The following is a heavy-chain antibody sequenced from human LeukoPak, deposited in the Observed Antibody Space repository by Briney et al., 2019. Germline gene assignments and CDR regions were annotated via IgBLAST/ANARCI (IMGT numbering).Heavy chain of an antibody. Sequence: PSQTLSLTCTVSGGSISSGGYYWSWIRQHPGKGLEWIGYIYYSGSTYYNPSLKSRVTISIDTSKNQFSLKLSSVTAADTAVYYCARHTVVPAAIAPGDFDYWGQGTLVTVSS. CDR3: ARHTVVPAAIAPGDFDY. CDR2: IYYSGST. J-gene: IGHJ4*02. V-gene: IGHV4-31*03. CDR1: GGSISSGGYY. D-gene: IGHD2-2*02.